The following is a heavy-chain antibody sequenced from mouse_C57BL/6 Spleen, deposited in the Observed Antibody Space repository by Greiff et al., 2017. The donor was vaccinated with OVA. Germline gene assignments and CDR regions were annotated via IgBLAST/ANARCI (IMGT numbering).Heavy chain of an antibody. CDR3: ARSKPITTVDYFDY. CDR2: IDPNSGGT. Sequence: QVHVKQPGAELVKPGASVKLSCKASGYTFTSYWMHWVKQRPGRGLEWIGRIDPNSGGTKYNEKFKSKATLTVDKPSSTAYMQLSSLTSEDSAVYYCARSKPITTVDYFDYWGQGTTLTVSS. CDR1: GYTFTSYW. D-gene: IGHD1-1*01. V-gene: IGHV1-62-3*01. J-gene: IGHJ2*01.